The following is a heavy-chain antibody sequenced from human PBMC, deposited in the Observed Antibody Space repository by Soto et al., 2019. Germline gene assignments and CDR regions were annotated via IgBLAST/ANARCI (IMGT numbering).Heavy chain of an antibody. Sequence: QVQLVQSGAGVKKPGSSVKVSCKASGGTFSSYAISWVRQAPGQGLEWMGGIIPIFGTANYAQKFQGRVTITADESTSTAYMELSSLRSEDTAVYYCARGQSGCSGGSCYSLYGMDVWGQGTTVTVSS. V-gene: IGHV1-69*01. D-gene: IGHD2-15*01. J-gene: IGHJ6*02. CDR2: IIPIFGTA. CDR3: ARGQSGCSGGSCYSLYGMDV. CDR1: GGTFSSYA.